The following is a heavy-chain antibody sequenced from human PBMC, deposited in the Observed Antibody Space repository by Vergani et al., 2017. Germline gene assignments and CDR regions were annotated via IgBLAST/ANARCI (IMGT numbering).Heavy chain of an antibody. CDR1: GYSLSSGYY. CDR3: ARLRDVWRGYYTGSEAFDS. D-gene: IGHD3-3*01. Sequence: QVQLQESGPGLVKPSETLSLTCAVSGYSLSSGYYWGWIRQPPGKGLEWIGSIYHSGSTYYDPSLKSRVTISVDTSKNQFSLKLSSVTAADTAVYYCARLRDVWRGYYTGSEAFDSWGQGTMVTVSS. V-gene: IGHV4-38-2*01. CDR2: IYHSGST. J-gene: IGHJ3*02.